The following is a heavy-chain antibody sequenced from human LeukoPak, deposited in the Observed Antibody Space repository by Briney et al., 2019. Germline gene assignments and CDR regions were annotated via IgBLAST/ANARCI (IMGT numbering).Heavy chain of an antibody. Sequence: SVKVSCKASGYTFTSYGISWVRQAPGQGLEWMGGIIPIFGTANYAQKFQGRVTITADKSTSTAYMELSSLRSEDTAVYYCAFPFYYCSGGSCYFPPPVYWGQGTLVTVSS. J-gene: IGHJ4*02. CDR1: GYTFTSYG. CDR2: IIPIFGTA. V-gene: IGHV1-69*06. D-gene: IGHD2-15*01. CDR3: AFPFYYCSGGSCYFPPPVY.